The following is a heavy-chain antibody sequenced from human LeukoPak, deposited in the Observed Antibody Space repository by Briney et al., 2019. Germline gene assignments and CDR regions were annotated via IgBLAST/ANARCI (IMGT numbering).Heavy chain of an antibody. V-gene: IGHV4-34*01. CDR3: ARGRGYGAY. D-gene: IGHD4-17*01. Sequence: PSETLSLTCAVYGGSFSGYYWIWIRQPPGKGLEWIGESNHSGSTNYNPYLESRVTISVDTSKNQFSLKLSSVTAADTAVYFCARGRGYGAYWGQGTLVTVSS. J-gene: IGHJ4*02. CDR1: GGSFSGYY. CDR2: SNHSGST.